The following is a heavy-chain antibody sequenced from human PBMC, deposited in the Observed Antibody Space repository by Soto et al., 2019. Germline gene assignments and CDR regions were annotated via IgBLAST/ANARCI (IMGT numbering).Heavy chain of an antibody. J-gene: IGHJ4*02. D-gene: IGHD4-17*01. CDR3: ARSYGASFDY. CDR2: IYYSGST. V-gene: IGHV4-59*11. CDR1: EGNIRNLC. Sequence: SLTHRLTYTVSEGNIRNLCCRWIRQPPGKGLEWIGYIYYSGSTNYNPSLKSRVTISVDTSKNQFSLKLSSVTAADTAVYYCARSYGASFDYWGQGTLDT.